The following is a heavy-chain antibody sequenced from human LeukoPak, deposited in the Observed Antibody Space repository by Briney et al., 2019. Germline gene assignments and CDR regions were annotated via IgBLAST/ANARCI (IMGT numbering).Heavy chain of an antibody. CDR2: IYYSGST. CDR1: GGSISSSSYY. V-gene: IGHV4-39*01. Sequence: SETLSLTCTVSGGSISSSSYYWGWIRQPPGKGLEWIGSIYYSGSTYYNPSLKSRVTISVDTSKNQFSLKLSSVTAADTAVYYCARHDWDGNPFDYWGQGTLVTVSS. D-gene: IGHD4-23*01. CDR3: ARHDWDGNPFDY. J-gene: IGHJ4*02.